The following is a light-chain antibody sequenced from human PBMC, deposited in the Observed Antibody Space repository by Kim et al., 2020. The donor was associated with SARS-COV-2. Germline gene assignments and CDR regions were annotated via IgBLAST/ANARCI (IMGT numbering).Light chain of an antibody. CDR1: SSDVGNYNL. V-gene: IGLV2-23*02. J-gene: IGLJ1*01. Sequence: QSALTQPASVSGSPGQSNTISCTGTSSDVGNYNLVSWYQQHPGKAPKLKIYEVTKRPSGVSNRFSGSKSGNTASLTISGLQAEDEADYYCCSYAGSSTSVFGTGTKVTVL. CDR3: CSYAGSSTSV. CDR2: EVT.